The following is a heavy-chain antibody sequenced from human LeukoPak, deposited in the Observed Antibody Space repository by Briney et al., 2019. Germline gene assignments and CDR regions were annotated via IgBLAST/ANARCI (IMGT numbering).Heavy chain of an antibody. J-gene: IGHJ4*02. V-gene: IGHV3-23*01. D-gene: IGHD6-13*01. CDR2: TSGSGVST. CDR3: AKHLIEYSRSSFDS. Sequence: PGESLRLSCAASEFTFSNFAMSWVRQAPGKGLEWVSATSGSGVSTYYVDSVKGRFTISRDNSKNTLYLQMNSLRAEDTAVYYCAKHLIEYSRSSFDSWGQGTLVTVSS. CDR1: EFTFSNFA.